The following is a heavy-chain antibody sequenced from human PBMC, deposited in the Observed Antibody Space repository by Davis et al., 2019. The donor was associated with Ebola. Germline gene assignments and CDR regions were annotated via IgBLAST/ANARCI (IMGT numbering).Heavy chain of an antibody. CDR2: IYYSGST. CDR3: ARRQYDILTGYYTGSVGGIFDY. Sequence: MPGGSLRLSCTVSGGSISSYYWSWIRQPPGKGLEWIGYIYYSGSTNYNPSLKSRVTISVDTSKNQFSLKLSSVTAADTAVYYCARRQYDILTGYYTGSVGGIFDYWGQGTLVTVSS. V-gene: IGHV4-59*08. J-gene: IGHJ4*02. CDR1: GGSISSYY. D-gene: IGHD3-9*01.